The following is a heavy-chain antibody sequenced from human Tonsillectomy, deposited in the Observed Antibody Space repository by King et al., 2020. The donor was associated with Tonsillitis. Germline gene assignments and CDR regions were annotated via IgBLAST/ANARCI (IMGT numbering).Heavy chain of an antibody. J-gene: IGHJ2*01. CDR3: ARDPGGGYYVTTYWYFDL. D-gene: IGHD3-22*01. V-gene: IGHV1-18*04. CDR2: ISAYNGNT. CDR1: GYTFTSYG. Sequence: QLVQSGAEVKKPGASVKVSCKASGYTFTSYGISWVRQAPGQGLEWMGWISAYNGNTNYAQKLQGRVTMTTDTSTSTAYMELRGLRSDDTAVYYCARDPGGGYYVTTYWYFDLWGRSTLVTVSS.